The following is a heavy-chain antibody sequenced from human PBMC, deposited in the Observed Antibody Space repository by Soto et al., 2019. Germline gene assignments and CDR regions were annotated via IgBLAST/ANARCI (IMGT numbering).Heavy chain of an antibody. V-gene: IGHV4-59*12. CDR1: GGSISSYY. Sequence: SETLSLTCTVSGGSISSYYWSWIRLHPGKGLEWIGYIYYSGSTNYNPSLKSRVTISVDTSKNQFSLKLSSVTAADTAVYYCAGGMGAASGPWGQGTLVTVSS. D-gene: IGHD2-15*01. CDR3: AGGMGAASGP. J-gene: IGHJ5*02. CDR2: IYYSGST.